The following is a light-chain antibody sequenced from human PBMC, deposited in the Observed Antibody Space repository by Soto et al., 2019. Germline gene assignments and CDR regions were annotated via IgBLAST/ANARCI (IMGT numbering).Light chain of an antibody. CDR2: AAS. CDR3: QKYNSAPPT. J-gene: IGKJ1*01. Sequence: DIQMTQSPSSLSASIGDRVTITCRASQAINNYLAWYQQRPGKVPKLLTYAASSLQSRVPSRFSGSGSGTDFTLTTSSLQPEDVATYYCQKYNSAPPTFGQGTKVEV. V-gene: IGKV1-27*01. CDR1: QAINNY.